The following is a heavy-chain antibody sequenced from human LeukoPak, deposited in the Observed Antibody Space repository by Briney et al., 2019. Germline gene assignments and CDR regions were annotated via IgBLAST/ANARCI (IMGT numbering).Heavy chain of an antibody. CDR1: VGSISGYY. D-gene: IGHD4-17*01. J-gene: IGHJ4*02. CDR3: AGYATTVTTNDY. CDR2: IYHSGST. Sequence: SETLSLTCTVSVGSISGYYWSCIRQPPGEGLEWIGFIYHSGSTNYNPPLKSRVTISVDTSKNQFSLKLSSVNAADTAVYYCAGYATTVTTNDYWGQGTLVTVSS. V-gene: IGHV4-59*08.